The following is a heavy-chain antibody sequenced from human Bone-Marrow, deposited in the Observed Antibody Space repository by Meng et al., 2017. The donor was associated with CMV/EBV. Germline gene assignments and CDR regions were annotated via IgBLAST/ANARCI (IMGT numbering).Heavy chain of an antibody. CDR2: IIPIFGTA. J-gene: IGHJ6*02. Sequence: SVKVSCKASGGTFSSYAISWVRQAPGQGLEWMGGIIPIFGTANYAQKFQGRVTITTDESTSTAYMELSSLRSEDTAVYYCARGMGPLVLCRRCFYGMDVWGQGPTVTVSS. V-gene: IGHV1-69*05. D-gene: IGHD3-10*01. CDR1: GGTFSSYA. CDR3: ARGMGPLVLCRRCFYGMDV.